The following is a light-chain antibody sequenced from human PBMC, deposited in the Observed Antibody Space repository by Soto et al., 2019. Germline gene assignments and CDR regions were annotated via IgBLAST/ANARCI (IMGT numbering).Light chain of an antibody. J-gene: IGKJ5*01. V-gene: IGKV3-20*01. CDR2: GAS. CDR3: QQYGSSPPIT. Sequence: EMVMTQSPATLSVSPGERATLSCRASQSVSSKLAWYQQKPGQAPRLLIYGASSRATGIPDRFSGSGSGTDFTLTISRLEPEDFAVYYCQQYGSSPPITFGQGTRLEI. CDR1: QSVSSK.